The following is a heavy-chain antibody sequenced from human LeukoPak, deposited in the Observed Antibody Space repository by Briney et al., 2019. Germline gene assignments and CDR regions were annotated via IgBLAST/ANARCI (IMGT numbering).Heavy chain of an antibody. J-gene: IGHJ6*02. CDR2: IYYSGTT. V-gene: IGHV4-30-4*01. D-gene: IGHD1-1*01. Sequence: SETLSLTCTVSGGSISSGDHYWSWIRRPPGKGLEWIGYIYYSGTTYYNPSLKSRVTISADTSKNQFSLKLSSVTAADTAVYYCARDKRDVKTMDYGMDVWGQGTTVTVSS. CDR3: ARDKRDVKTMDYGMDV. CDR1: GGSISSGDHY.